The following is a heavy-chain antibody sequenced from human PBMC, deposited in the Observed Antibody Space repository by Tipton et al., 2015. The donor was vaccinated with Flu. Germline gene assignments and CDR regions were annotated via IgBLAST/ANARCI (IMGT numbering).Heavy chain of an antibody. J-gene: IGHJ5*02. Sequence: TLSLTCTISGGSIRSAEFYWSWIRQRPGKGLEWIANIHRAGNTYYNPSPKSRVTLSVDTSKNQFSLKLTSVTAADTAVYYCARRDYSNYVSEPKNWFDTWGQGTLVTVSS. CDR2: IHRAGNT. V-gene: IGHV4-39*07. CDR1: GGSIRSAEFY. D-gene: IGHD4-11*01. CDR3: ARRDYSNYVSEPKNWFDT.